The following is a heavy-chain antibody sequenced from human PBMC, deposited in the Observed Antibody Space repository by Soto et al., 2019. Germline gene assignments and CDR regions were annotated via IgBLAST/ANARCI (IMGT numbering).Heavy chain of an antibody. Sequence: QVQLVQSGAEVKKPGASVKVSCKASGYTFTSYYMHWVRQAPGQGLEWMGIINPSGGSTSYAQKCQGRVTMTRDTSTSTVYMELSSLRSEDTAVYYCARAVVAATPTNWFDPWGQGTLVTVSS. CDR2: INPSGGST. J-gene: IGHJ5*02. D-gene: IGHD2-15*01. CDR1: GYTFTSYY. V-gene: IGHV1-46*03. CDR3: ARAVVAATPTNWFDP.